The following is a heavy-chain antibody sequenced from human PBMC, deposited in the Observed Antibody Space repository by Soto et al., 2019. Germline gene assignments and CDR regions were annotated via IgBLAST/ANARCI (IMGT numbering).Heavy chain of an antibody. J-gene: IGHJ4*02. CDR1: GLTFSNYA. Sequence: PGGSLRLSCAASGLTFSNYAIHWVRQAPGKGLEWVTIISKDGNSKHYADSVKGRFTISRDNSKNTLFLQMNSLRAEGTAVYYCARDPQGSYCYIDYWGQGTPVTVSS. CDR2: ISKDGNSK. CDR3: ARDPQGSYCYIDY. V-gene: IGHV3-30-3*01. D-gene: IGHD3-10*01.